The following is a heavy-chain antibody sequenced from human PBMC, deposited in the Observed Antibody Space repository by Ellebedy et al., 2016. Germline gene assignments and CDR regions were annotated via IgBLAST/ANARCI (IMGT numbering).Heavy chain of an antibody. D-gene: IGHD2-2*02. CDR2: IIPIFGTA. V-gene: IGHV1-69*13. CDR1: GGTFSSYA. Sequence: ASVKVSCKASGGTFSSYAISWVRQAPGQGLEWMGGIIPIFGTANYAQKFQGRVTITADESTSTAYMELRSLRSDDTAVYYCARDRYCSSTSCYNYYYYYYMDVWGKGTTVTVSS. CDR3: ARDRYCSSTSCYNYYYYYYMDV. J-gene: IGHJ6*03.